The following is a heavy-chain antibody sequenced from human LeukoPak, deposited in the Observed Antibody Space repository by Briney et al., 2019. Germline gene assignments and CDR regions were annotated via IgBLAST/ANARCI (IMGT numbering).Heavy chain of an antibody. J-gene: IGHJ6*03. D-gene: IGHD3-9*01. Sequence: SETLSLTCTVSGDSISSLYWSWIRQPAGQGLEWIGHIYTSGTTNYNPSLKSRVTMSVDTSKNQFSLKLRSVTAADTAVYYCASVPWYYNILTAYLNYNYYYMDVWGKGTTVTVSS. V-gene: IGHV4-4*07. CDR1: GDSISSLY. CDR2: IYTSGTT. CDR3: ASVPWYYNILTAYLNYNYYYMDV.